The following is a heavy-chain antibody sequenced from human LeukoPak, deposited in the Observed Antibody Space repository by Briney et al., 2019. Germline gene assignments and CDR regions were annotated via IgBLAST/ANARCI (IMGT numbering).Heavy chain of an antibody. V-gene: IGHV3-49*03. CDR3: TRAPSGYIPRNWFDP. D-gene: IGHD3-22*01. J-gene: IGHJ5*02. Sequence: PGRSLRLSCTGSGFSFGDYAVSWFRQAPGKGLEWVGFIGSKDYGGTTKYAASVKGRFTISGDDSKSIASLQMNSLKTADTAVYYCTRAPSGYIPRNWFDPWGQGTLVTVSS. CDR1: GFSFGDYA. CDR2: IGSKDYGGTT.